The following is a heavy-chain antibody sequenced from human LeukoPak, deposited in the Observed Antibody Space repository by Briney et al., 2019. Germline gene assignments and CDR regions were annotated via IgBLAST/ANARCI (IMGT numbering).Heavy chain of an antibody. Sequence: GGSLRPSCAASGFTFRTYVMKWVRQAPGKGLEWVSSIGSSSSFVYYADSVRGRFTISRDNAKNSLYLQMNSLRAEDAAVYYCAREDYSSGNPTIDNWGQGTLVTVSS. D-gene: IGHD3-10*01. CDR3: AREDYSSGNPTIDN. J-gene: IGHJ4*02. V-gene: IGHV3-21*01. CDR1: GFTFRTYV. CDR2: IGSSSSFV.